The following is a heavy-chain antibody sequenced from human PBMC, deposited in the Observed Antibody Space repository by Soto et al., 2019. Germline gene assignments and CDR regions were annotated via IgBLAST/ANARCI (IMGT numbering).Heavy chain of an antibody. J-gene: IGHJ6*02. V-gene: IGHV6-1*01. CDR2: TYYRSKWYN. Sequence: QVQLQQSGPGLVKPSQTLSLTCAISGDSVSSNSAVWNWIRQSPSRGLEWLGRTYYRSKWYNDYALSVKRRISTNPDTSKNQFSLQLNFVIPEDTAVYYCARGSSTLGVVVWGQGTTVTVSS. CDR3: ARGSSTLGVVV. CDR1: GDSVSSNSAV. D-gene: IGHD2-2*01.